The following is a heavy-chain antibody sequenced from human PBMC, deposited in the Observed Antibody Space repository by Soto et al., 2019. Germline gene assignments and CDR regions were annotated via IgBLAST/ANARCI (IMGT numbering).Heavy chain of an antibody. CDR1: GGSISSYY. Sequence: QVQLQESGPGLVKPSETLSLTCTVSGGSISSYYWSWIRQPPGKGLEWIGYIYYSGSTNYNPSLNSRVTISVDTSKNQFSLKLSSVTAAVTAVYYCARRYSSAFDIWGQGTMVTVSS. D-gene: IGHD6-13*01. CDR3: ARRYSSAFDI. V-gene: IGHV4-59*08. CDR2: IYYSGST. J-gene: IGHJ3*02.